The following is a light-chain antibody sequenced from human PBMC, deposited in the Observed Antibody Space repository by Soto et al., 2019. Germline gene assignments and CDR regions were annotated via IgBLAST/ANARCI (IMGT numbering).Light chain of an antibody. V-gene: IGKV1-27*01. CDR3: QKDDSAPWT. CDR1: QSIGNS. CDR2: SAF. Sequence: IQMTQSPSFLSASVGDRVIITCRARQSIGNSLAWYQQKVWRVPKLLMHSAFTLLSGVPSPFSGSGSGTDFTLPISSLQPEDVSTYYCQKDDSAPWTLGQRTKVEIK. J-gene: IGKJ1*01.